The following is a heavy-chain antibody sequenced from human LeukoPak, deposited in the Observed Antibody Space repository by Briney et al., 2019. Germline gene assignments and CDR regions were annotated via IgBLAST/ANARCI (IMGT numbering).Heavy chain of an antibody. V-gene: IGHV4-59*01. D-gene: IGHD3-22*01. CDR1: GGSISSYY. CDR3: ARGVYDRSGFSYYYYYMDV. CDR2: IYYRGNT. J-gene: IGHJ6*03. Sequence: SETLSLTCTVSGGSISSYYWSWIRQPPGKGLEWIGYIYYRGNTNYNPSLKSRVPMSLDTSKNQFSLKLSSVTAVNTAVYYCARGVYDRSGFSYYYYYMDVWGKGTTVTVSS.